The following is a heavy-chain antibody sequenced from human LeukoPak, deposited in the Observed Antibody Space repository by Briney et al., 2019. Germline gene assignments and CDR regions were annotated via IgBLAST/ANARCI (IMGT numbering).Heavy chain of an antibody. V-gene: IGHV4-39*07. D-gene: IGHD1-26*01. CDR3: ARDEVDSGLDY. Sequence: SETLSLTCTVSGGSISSSSYYWGWIRQPPGKGLEWIGIIYYTGSTYYNPSLKSRVTISVDTSKNQFSLKLSSVTAADTAVYYCARDEVDSGLDYWGQGTLVTVSS. CDR2: IYYTGST. J-gene: IGHJ4*02. CDR1: GGSISSSSYY.